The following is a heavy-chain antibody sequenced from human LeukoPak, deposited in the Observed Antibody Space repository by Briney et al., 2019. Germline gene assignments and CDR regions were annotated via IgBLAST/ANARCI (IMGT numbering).Heavy chain of an antibody. CDR3: ARDTRGSSWSYYFDY. CDR1: GGTFSSYA. V-gene: IGHV1-69*04. J-gene: IGHJ4*02. D-gene: IGHD6-13*01. CDR2: IIPILGIA. Sequence: PLASVKVSCKASGGTFSSYAISWVRQAPGQGLEWMGRIIPILGIANYAQKFQGRVTITADKSTSTAYMELSSLRSEDTAVYYCARDTRGSSWSYYFDYWGQGTLVTVSS.